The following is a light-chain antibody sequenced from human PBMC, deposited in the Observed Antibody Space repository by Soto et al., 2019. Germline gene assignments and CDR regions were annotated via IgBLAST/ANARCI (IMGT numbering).Light chain of an antibody. V-gene: IGLV1-40*01. CDR2: GNN. CDR1: ISNIGADYN. CDR3: QSYDTGLRGMV. Sequence: QSVLTQPPSLSGAPGQRVTISCTGTISNIGADYNVHWYRQVPGTAPKLLIYGNNDRPSGVPDRFSGSKSGPSASLAITGLQTEDEADYYCQSYDTGLRGMVFGGGTKLTVL. J-gene: IGLJ2*01.